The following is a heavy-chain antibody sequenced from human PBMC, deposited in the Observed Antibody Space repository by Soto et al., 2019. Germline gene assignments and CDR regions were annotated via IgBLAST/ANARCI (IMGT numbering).Heavy chain of an antibody. CDR1: GGSISSNY. J-gene: IGHJ4*02. CDR2: THYSAET. D-gene: IGHD3-22*01. V-gene: IGHV4-59*12. CDR3: ATESSGSSPLHFDF. Sequence: SETLSLTCTVSGGSISSNYWSWIRQPPGKGLEWIAYTHYSAETNYNPSLKSRLTISLDTSANQFSLKLNSVTAADTAIYFCATESSGSSPLHFDFWGRGVLVTVSS.